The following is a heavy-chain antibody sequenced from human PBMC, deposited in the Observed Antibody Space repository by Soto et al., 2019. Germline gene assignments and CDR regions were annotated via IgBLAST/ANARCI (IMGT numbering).Heavy chain of an antibody. CDR1: GCHFAEAW. CDR3: ATLHWFNP. J-gene: IGHJ5*02. V-gene: IGHV3-15*07. CDR2: IKSNADGGTT. Sequence: PGGAQTVSSGAAGCHFAEAWVNWVRRDPGKGLEWVGRIKSNADGGTTDYAAPVKGKFTISRDDSKNTLYLHMNSLKTAETAVYYCATLHWFNPWGQGTLVTVSS.